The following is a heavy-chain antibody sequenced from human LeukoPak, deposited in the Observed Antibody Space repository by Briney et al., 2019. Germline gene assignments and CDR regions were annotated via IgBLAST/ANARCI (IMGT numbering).Heavy chain of an antibody. CDR2: ISGSGGST. CDR3: AKVEQWPKYYFDY. D-gene: IGHD6-19*01. V-gene: IGHV3-23*01. J-gene: IGHJ4*02. CDR1: GFTFSIYA. Sequence: PGGSLRLSCAASGFTFSIYAMSWVRQAPGRGLEWVSAISGSGGSTYYADSVKGQFTISRDNSKNTLYLQMNSLRAEDTAVYYCAKVEQWPKYYFDYWGQGTLVTVSS.